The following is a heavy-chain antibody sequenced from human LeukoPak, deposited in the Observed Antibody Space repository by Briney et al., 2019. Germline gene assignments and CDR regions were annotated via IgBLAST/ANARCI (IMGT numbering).Heavy chain of an antibody. CDR3: ARDYTYYDILTGYPYWYFDL. CDR2: IKQDGSEK. D-gene: IGHD3-9*01. Sequence: PGGSLRLSCAASGFTFSSYWMSWVRQAPGKGLERVANIKQDGSEKYYVVSVKGRFTISRDNAKNSLYLQMNSLRAEDTAVYYCARDYTYYDILTGYPYWYFDLWGRGTLVTVSS. J-gene: IGHJ2*01. V-gene: IGHV3-7*01. CDR1: GFTFSSYW.